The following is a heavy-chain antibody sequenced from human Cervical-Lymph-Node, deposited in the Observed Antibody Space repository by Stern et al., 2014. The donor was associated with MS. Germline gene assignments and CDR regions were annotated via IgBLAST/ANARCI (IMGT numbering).Heavy chain of an antibody. CDR3: AHRMGAPIHPFDY. CDR1: GFSLSISGVG. J-gene: IGHJ4*02. Sequence: QITLKESGPTLVKPTQTLTLTCTFSGFSLSISGVGVAWIRQPPGKALEWLAIIYWDDDKHYHPSLKSKLAITKDTSNKQVFLTMTNMDPVDTATYYCAHRMGAPIHPFDYWGQGTLVTVSS. CDR2: IYWDDDK. V-gene: IGHV2-5*02. D-gene: IGHD1-26*01.